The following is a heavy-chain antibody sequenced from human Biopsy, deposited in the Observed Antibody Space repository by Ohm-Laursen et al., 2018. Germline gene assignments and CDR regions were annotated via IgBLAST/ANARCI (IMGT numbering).Heavy chain of an antibody. J-gene: IGHJ6*02. CDR3: VRSNYHYYGFDV. CDR2: TYYSGST. V-gene: IGHV4-59*01. CDR1: GGSISRDY. Sequence: GTLSLTCTVSGGSISRDYWAWIRQPPGKGLQWIGYTYYSGSTNYNPSLNSRATIAVDTSKNQFSLRLTSVTAADTAVYYCVRSNYHYYGFDVWGQGTTVTVSS.